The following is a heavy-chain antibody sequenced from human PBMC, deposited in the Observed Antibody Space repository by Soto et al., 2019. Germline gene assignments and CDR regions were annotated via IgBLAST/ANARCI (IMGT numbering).Heavy chain of an antibody. Sequence: SDTLSLTSTLSGRAISAYYWNWIRQTPGSGLEWIGYIYYSGNIYYSGNTNYNPSLKSRVTISVDRSKNQFSLKLTSVTVADTAVYFCARDGRLMLRGFSFYNGMDVWGQGTTVT. CDR3: ARDGRLMLRGFSFYNGMDV. CDR2: IYYSGNIYYSGNT. D-gene: IGHD3-10*01. CDR1: GRAISAYY. J-gene: IGHJ6*02. V-gene: IGHV4-59*01.